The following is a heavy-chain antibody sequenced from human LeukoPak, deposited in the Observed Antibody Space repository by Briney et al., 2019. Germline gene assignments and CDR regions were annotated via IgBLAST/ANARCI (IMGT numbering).Heavy chain of an antibody. D-gene: IGHD2-2*01. V-gene: IGHV4-39*07. Sequence: KPSETLSLTCTVSGGSISSSSYYWGRIRQPPGKGLEWVGSIYYSGSTYYNPSLKSRVTISVDTSKNQFSLKLSSVTAADTAVYYCASEASCSSTSCYDYWGQGTLVTVSS. CDR2: IYYSGST. CDR3: ASEASCSSTSCYDY. CDR1: GGSISSSSYY. J-gene: IGHJ4*02.